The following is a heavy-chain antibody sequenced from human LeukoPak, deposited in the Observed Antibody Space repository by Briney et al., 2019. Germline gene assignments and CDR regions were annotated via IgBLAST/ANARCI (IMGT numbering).Heavy chain of an antibody. Sequence: PGRSLRLSCVASGFNLEDFAMHWVRQVTGKGLEWVAGIYYNSERIDYADSVKGRFTISRDNAKNSLFLQMNSLRPEDTALYYRTKDLLPGGADVWGQETTVTVSS. CDR3: TKDLLPGGADV. V-gene: IGHV3-9*01. CDR2: IYYNSERI. D-gene: IGHD1-14*01. CDR1: GFNLEDFA. J-gene: IGHJ6*02.